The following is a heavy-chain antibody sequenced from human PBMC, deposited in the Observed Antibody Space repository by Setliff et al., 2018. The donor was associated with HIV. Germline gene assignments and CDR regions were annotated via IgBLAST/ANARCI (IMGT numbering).Heavy chain of an antibody. D-gene: IGHD3-16*01. J-gene: IGHJ2*01. CDR2: IYTSGST. Sequence: SETLSLTCTVPGGSISNSYWSWIRQPAGKGLEWIGRIYTSGSTMYNPSLKSRVTMSVDTSNNQFSLKLSSVTAADTAVYYCARFGGGGGRFYLDLWGRGTLVTVSS. CDR3: ARFGGGGGRFYLDL. V-gene: IGHV4-4*07. CDR1: GGSISNSY.